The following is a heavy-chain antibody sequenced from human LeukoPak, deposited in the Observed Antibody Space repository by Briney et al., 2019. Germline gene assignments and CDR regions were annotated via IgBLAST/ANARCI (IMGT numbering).Heavy chain of an antibody. J-gene: IGHJ4*02. D-gene: IGHD6-13*01. V-gene: IGHV4-39*01. CDR1: GGSINSSNYR. CDR2: FYYSGST. CDR3: ASDRSIRWYYF. Sequence: SETLSLTCSVSGGSINSSNYRWGWIRQPPGKGLEWIGTFYYSGSTYYNPSLKSRITISVDTSKNQFSLKLSSVTAADTAVYYCASDRSIRWYYFWGQGTLVTVSS.